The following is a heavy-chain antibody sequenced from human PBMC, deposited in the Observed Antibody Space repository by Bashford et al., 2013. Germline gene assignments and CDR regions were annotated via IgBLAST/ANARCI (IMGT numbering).Heavy chain of an antibody. CDR3: ASISYGGIVVAGTSRYGFDP. D-gene: IGHD6-19*01. CDR2: IDYSGAT. J-gene: IGHJ5*02. CDR1: GGFVTPYY. V-gene: IGHV4-59*02. Sequence: SETLSLTCTLSGGFVTPYYWSWVRQPPGEGLEWIGRIDYSGATDYNPSLEGRVAMSMDTPKDQFSLRIYSVTAADTAVYYCASISYGGIVVAGTSRYGFDPVGPGTLVTVSS.